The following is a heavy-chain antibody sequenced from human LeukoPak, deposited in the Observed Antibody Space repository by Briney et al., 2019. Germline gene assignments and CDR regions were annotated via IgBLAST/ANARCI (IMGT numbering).Heavy chain of an antibody. Sequence: GGSLRLSCVASGFTFSSSSMSWVRQAPGKGLEWVANIKQDGSEKNYVDSVKGRFTISRDNAENSLYLQMNSLRAEDTAVYYCAKARGCSGGSCYKPYYFDYWGQGTLVTVSS. CDR3: AKARGCSGGSCYKPYYFDY. D-gene: IGHD2-15*01. CDR1: GFTFSSSS. J-gene: IGHJ4*02. CDR2: IKQDGSEK. V-gene: IGHV3-7*01.